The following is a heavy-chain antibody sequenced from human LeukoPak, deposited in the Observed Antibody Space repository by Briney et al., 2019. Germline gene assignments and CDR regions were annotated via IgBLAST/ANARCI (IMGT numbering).Heavy chain of an antibody. D-gene: IGHD3-22*01. V-gene: IGHV4-59*01. J-gene: IGHJ4*02. CDR3: AGGGDSGGYYYPMFDY. Sequence: KPSETLSLTCTVSGGSISSYYWSWIRQPPGKGLEWIGYIYYSGSTNYNLSLRSRVTISVDTSKNQFSLKLTSVTAADTAVYFCAGGGDSGGYYYPMFDYWGRGTLVTVSS. CDR2: IYYSGST. CDR1: GGSISSYY.